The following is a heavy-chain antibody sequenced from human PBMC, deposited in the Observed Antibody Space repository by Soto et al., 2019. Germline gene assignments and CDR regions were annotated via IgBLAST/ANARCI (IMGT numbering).Heavy chain of an antibody. CDR3: AKTETFNGYYNAFDY. V-gene: IGHV3-23*01. J-gene: IGHJ4*02. D-gene: IGHD3-9*01. Sequence: GGSLRLSCAASGFSFAGYAQTWVRLAPGKGLEWVASISGGGGSTYYADSVKGRFSMSRDNSNRMVYLQMGSLTAGDTAVYYCAKTETFNGYYNAFDYWGQGTRVTVS. CDR2: ISGGGGST. CDR1: GFSFAGYA.